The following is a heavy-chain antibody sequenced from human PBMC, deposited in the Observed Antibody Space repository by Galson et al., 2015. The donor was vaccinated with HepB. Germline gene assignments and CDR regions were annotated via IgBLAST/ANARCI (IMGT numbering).Heavy chain of an antibody. D-gene: IGHD1-26*01. CDR3: AKERGSYYYYYYGMDV. J-gene: IGHJ6*02. V-gene: IGHV3-30*18. CDR2: ISYDGSNK. CDR1: GFTFSSYG. Sequence: SLRLSCAASGFTFSSYGMHWVRQAPGKGLEWVAVISYDGSNKYYADSVKGRFTISRDNSKNTLYLQMNSLRAEDTAVYYCAKERGSYYYYYYGMDVWGQGTTVTVSS.